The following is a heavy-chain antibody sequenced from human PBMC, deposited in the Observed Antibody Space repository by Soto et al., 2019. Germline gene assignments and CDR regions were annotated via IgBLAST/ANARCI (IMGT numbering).Heavy chain of an antibody. Sequence: GGCLRLSCVDSGFNFSRYAMTWFRQAPGKGLEYVSSIVSSGLDVYYPHSVKGRFTISRDNSRSTLYLQMDSLRADDTALYYCARSYTETSGHGYWGQGTQVTVAS. J-gene: IGHJ4*02. V-gene: IGHV3-23*01. CDR1: GFNFSRYA. CDR3: ARSYTETSGHGY. CDR2: IVSSGLDV. D-gene: IGHD3-10*01.